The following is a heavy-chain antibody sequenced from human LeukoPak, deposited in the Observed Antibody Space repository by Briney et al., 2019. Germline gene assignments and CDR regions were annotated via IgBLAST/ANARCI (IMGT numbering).Heavy chain of an antibody. CDR3: ARDYQSIWFGEYGMDV. J-gene: IGHJ6*02. V-gene: IGHV3-30-3*01. Sequence: GGSLRLSCAASGFTFSSYWMSWVRQAPGKGLEWVAVISYDGSNKYYADSVKGRFTISRDNSKNTLYLQMNSLRAEDTAVYYCARDYQSIWFGEYGMDVWGQGTTVTVSS. D-gene: IGHD3-10*01. CDR1: GFTFSSYW. CDR2: ISYDGSNK.